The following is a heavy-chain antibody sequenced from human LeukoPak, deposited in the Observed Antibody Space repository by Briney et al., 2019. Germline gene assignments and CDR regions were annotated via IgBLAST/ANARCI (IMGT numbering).Heavy chain of an antibody. D-gene: IGHD1-26*01. Sequence: GGSLRLSCSASGFTFSSYAMHWVRQAPGKGLEYVSAISSNGGSTYYADSVKGRFTISRDNSKHTLYLQMSSLRAEDTAVYYCVKDLGKRSGSYPRELGFDYWGQGTLVTVSS. V-gene: IGHV3-64D*06. CDR2: ISSNGGST. CDR1: GFTFSSYA. CDR3: VKDLGKRSGSYPRELGFDY. J-gene: IGHJ4*02.